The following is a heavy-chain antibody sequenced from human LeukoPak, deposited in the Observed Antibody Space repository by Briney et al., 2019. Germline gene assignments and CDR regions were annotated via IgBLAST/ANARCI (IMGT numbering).Heavy chain of an antibody. V-gene: IGHV4-61*02. CDR2: IYTSGST. D-gene: IGHD6-19*01. Sequence: SETLSLTCTVSGGSISSGSYYWSWIRQPAGKGLEWIGRIYTSGSTNYNPSLKSRVTISVDTSKNQFSLKLSSVTAADTAVYYCARLIAVAGPFDYWGQGTLVTVSS. CDR3: ARLIAVAGPFDY. CDR1: GGSISSGSYY. J-gene: IGHJ4*02.